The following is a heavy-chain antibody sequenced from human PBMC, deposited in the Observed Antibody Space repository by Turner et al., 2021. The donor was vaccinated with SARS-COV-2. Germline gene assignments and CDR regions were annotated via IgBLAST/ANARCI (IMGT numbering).Heavy chain of an antibody. V-gene: IGHV3-21*01. CDR1: VFPFSSNS. D-gene: IGHD2-2*01. J-gene: IGHJ6*02. CDR2: ISSRSNYI. CDR3: VSAGAFVVVPARPYYYYGMDV. Sequence: EVQLVESGGGLVKPGGSLRLSCAPSVFPFSSNSMNWVRRAPGKGLEWVSSISSRSNYIYYADSVKGRFTISRDNAKNSLYLQMNSLRAEDTAVYYCVSAGAFVVVPARPYYYYGMDVWGQGTTVTVSS.